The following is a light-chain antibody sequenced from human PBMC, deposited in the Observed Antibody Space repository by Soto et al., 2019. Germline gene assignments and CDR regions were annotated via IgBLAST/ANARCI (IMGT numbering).Light chain of an antibody. J-gene: IGLJ1*01. Sequence: QSVPTQPPSASGTPGQRVTISCSGSSSNIGSNTVNWYQQLPGTAPKLLIYSNNQWPSGVPDRFSGSKSGTSASLAISGLQSEDEADYYCAAWDDSLNGSYVFGTGTQLTVL. V-gene: IGLV1-44*01. CDR1: SSNIGSNT. CDR3: AAWDDSLNGSYV. CDR2: SNN.